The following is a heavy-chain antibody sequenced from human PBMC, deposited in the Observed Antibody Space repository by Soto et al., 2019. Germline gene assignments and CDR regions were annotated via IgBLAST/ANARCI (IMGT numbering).Heavy chain of an antibody. J-gene: IGHJ4*02. CDR1: GLTFSIYA. Sequence: EVQLLESGGGLVQPGGSLRLSCAASGLTFSIYAMGWVRQAPGKGLQWVSSTGPNGGGTYYADSVKGRFTISRDNSKDTLYLRMSSLRVEDSVVYYCAKAGLDSGWYEVFDYWGQGSLVTLSS. CDR2: TGPNGGGT. D-gene: IGHD6-19*01. V-gene: IGHV3-23*01. CDR3: AKAGLDSGWYEVFDY.